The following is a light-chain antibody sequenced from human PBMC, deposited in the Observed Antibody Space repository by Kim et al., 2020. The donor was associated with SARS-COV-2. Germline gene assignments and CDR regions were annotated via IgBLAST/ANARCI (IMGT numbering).Light chain of an antibody. CDR1: SADIGAYNY. CDR2: NVN. CDR3: ISYAGSTYV. V-gene: IGLV2-14*03. J-gene: IGLJ1*01. Sequence: QSALTQPTSVSGSPGQSVTVSCVGTSADIGAYNYVSWFQRHPGKAPKLIIFNVNQRPSGVSDRFSGTKSGNTASLTISGLQAEDEADYYCISYAGSTYVFGTGTKVTVL.